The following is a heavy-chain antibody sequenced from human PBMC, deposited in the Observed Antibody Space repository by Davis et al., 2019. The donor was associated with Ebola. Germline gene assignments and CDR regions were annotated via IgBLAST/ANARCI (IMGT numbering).Heavy chain of an antibody. D-gene: IGHD6-19*01. V-gene: IGHV2-70*04. CDR2: IDWDDDK. CDR3: ARTPQWLDGAFDI. Sequence: SGPTLVHPTQTLTLTCTFSGFPLSTSGMRVSWIRQPPGKALEWLARIDWDDDKFYSTSLKTRLTISKDTSKNQVVLTMTNMDPVDTATYYCARTPQWLDGAFDIWGQGTMVTVSS. CDR1: GFPLSTSGMR. J-gene: IGHJ3*02.